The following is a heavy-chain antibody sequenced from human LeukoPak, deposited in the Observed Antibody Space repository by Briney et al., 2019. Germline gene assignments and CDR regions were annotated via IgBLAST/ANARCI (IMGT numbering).Heavy chain of an antibody. J-gene: IGHJ4*02. CDR2: IYTSGST. Sequence: SETLPLSCTVSGGSISSYYWSWIGQPAGKGLEWIGRIYTSGSTNYNPSLKSRVTISVDKSKNQFSLKLSSVTAADTAVYYCARGLVAAAGRAYYFDYWGQGTLVTVSS. CDR1: GGSISSYY. V-gene: IGHV4-4*07. D-gene: IGHD6-13*01. CDR3: ARGLVAAAGRAYYFDY.